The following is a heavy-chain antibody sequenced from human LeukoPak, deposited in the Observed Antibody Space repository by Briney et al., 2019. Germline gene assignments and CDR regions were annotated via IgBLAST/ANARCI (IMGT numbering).Heavy chain of an antibody. D-gene: IGHD2-2*01. J-gene: IGHJ5*02. CDR1: GYTFTGYY. CDR3: ARVGVVPAAYSFDP. CDR2: INPNSGGT. Sequence: ASVKVSXKASGYTFTGYYMHWVRQAPGQGLEWMGWINPNSGGTNYAQKFQGRVTMTRDTSISTAYMELSRLRSDDTAVYYCARVGVVPAAYSFDPWGQGTLVTVSS. V-gene: IGHV1-2*02.